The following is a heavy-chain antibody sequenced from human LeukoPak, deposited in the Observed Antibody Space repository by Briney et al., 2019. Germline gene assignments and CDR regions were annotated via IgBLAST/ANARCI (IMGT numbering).Heavy chain of an antibody. D-gene: IGHD6-19*01. CDR3: ARLWTGESGGWYGGAHFDY. Sequence: GESLKISCKGSGYSFTSYWIGWVRQMPGKGLEWMGIIYPGGSDTTYSPSFQGQVTISADKSISTAYLRWSSLKASDTAMYYCARLWTGESGGWYGGAHFDYWGQGALVTVSS. CDR1: GYSFTSYW. CDR2: IYPGGSDT. V-gene: IGHV5-51*01. J-gene: IGHJ4*02.